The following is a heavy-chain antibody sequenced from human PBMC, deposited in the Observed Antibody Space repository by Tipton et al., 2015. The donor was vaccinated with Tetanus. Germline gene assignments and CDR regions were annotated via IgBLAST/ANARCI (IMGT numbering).Heavy chain of an antibody. V-gene: IGHV4-4*07. CDR1: GGSISTYY. D-gene: IGHD3-22*01. Sequence: LRLSCTVSGGSISTYYWSWIRQPVGKGLEWIGRIYTSGSTNYNPSLKRRVTMSVDTSNNQFSLKLSSVTAADTAVYYCARDVWRYYDSSGYQDHDAFDIWGQGTMVTVSS. CDR2: IYTSGST. CDR3: ARDVWRYYDSSGYQDHDAFDI. J-gene: IGHJ3*02.